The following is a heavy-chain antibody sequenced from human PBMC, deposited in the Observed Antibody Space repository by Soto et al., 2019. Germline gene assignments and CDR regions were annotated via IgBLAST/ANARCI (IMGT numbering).Heavy chain of an antibody. CDR1: GFTFSSYW. J-gene: IGHJ3*02. Sequence: AGGSLRLSCAASGFTFSSYWMSWVRQAPGKGLEWVANIKEDGSDKYYVDSVKGRFTISRDNAENSLYLQMNSLGAEDTALYYCVRDQLYYYDIFGRPLNGFDIWGQGTMVTVSS. CDR3: VRDQLYYYDIFGRPLNGFDI. V-gene: IGHV3-7*01. CDR2: IKEDGSDK. D-gene: IGHD3-22*01.